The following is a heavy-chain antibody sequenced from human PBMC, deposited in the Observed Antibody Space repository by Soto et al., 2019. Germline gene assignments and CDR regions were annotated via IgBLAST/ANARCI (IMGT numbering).Heavy chain of an antibody. Sequence: QITLKESGPTLVKPTQTLTLACTFSGFSLSTSGVGVGWIRQPPGKALEWLALIYWDDDKRYSPSLKSRLTITKDTSKHQVVLTMTNMDPVDTATYYCAHSGPMTTVTTGGQRRKYWYFDLWGRGTLVTVSS. CDR1: GFSLSTSGVG. D-gene: IGHD4-17*01. CDR2: IYWDDDK. V-gene: IGHV2-5*02. CDR3: AHSGPMTTVTTGGQRRKYWYFDL. J-gene: IGHJ2*01.